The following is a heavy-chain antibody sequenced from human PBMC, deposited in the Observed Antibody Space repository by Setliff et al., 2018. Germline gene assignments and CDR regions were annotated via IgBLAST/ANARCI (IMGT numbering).Heavy chain of an antibody. V-gene: IGHV3-30*18. CDR3: AKDLDDILTGFDY. CDR1: GFTVSSFS. D-gene: IGHD3-9*01. Sequence: PGGSLRLSCAASGFTVSSFSMHWVRQAPVKGLDWVATLPDDGSNEFYADSVKGRFTIFRDNSKNTLYLQMNSLRAEDTAVYYCAKDLDDILTGFDYWGQGTLVTVSS. J-gene: IGHJ4*02. CDR2: LPDDGSNE.